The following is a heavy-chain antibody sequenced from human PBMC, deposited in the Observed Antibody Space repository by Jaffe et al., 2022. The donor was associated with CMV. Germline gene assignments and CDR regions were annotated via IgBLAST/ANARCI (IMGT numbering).Heavy chain of an antibody. CDR3: ARDTAGGWSGYPTLYYYYYGMDV. CDR2: ISSSGSTI. D-gene: IGHD3-3*01. J-gene: IGHJ6*02. Sequence: QVQLVESGGGLVKPGGSLRLSCAASGFTFSDYYMSWIRQAPGKGLEWVSYISSSGSTIYYADSVKGRFTISRDNAKNSLYLQMNSLRAEDTAVYYCARDTAGGWSGYPTLYYYYYGMDVWGQGTTVTVSS. V-gene: IGHV3-11*01. CDR1: GFTFSDYY.